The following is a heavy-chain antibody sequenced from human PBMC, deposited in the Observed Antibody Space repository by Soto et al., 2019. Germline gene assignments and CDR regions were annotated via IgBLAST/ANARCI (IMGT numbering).Heavy chain of an antibody. V-gene: IGHV4-61*01. Sequence: PSETLSLTCTVSGGSVSSGSYYWSWIRQPPGKGLEWIGYIYYSGSTNYNPSLKSRVTISVDTSKNQFSLKLSSVTAADTAVYYCARGSPPRVPYIRQLWFHFDYWGQGTLVTVSS. CDR1: GGSVSSGSYY. CDR2: IYYSGST. D-gene: IGHD5-18*01. J-gene: IGHJ4*02. CDR3: ARGSPPRVPYIRQLWFHFDY.